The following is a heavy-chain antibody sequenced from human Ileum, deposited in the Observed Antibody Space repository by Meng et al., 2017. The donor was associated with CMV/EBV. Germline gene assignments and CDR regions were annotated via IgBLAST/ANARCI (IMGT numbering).Heavy chain of an antibody. J-gene: IGHJ6*02. CDR3: ARARTTYYYYGMDV. CDR2: IKQDGSQK. CDR1: GFTFSSYW. D-gene: IGHD1-7*01. Sequence: GGSLRLSCAASGFTFSSYWMSWVRQAPRKGLEWVANIKQDGSQKHYVHSVKGRFTISRDNAKNSLYLQMNSLRAEDTAVYYCARARTTYYYYGMDVWGQGTTVTVSS. V-gene: IGHV3-7*01.